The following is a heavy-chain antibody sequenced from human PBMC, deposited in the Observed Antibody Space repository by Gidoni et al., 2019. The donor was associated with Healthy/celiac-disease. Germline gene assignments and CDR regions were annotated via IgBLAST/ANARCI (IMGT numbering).Heavy chain of an antibody. CDR1: GLTFGDYA. J-gene: IGHJ3*02. CDR2: IRSKAYGGTT. D-gene: IGHD1-26*01. CDR3: TREVEGSWGGSYYIADQTDAFDI. V-gene: IGHV3-49*04. Sequence: EVQLVESGGGLVQPGRSLRLSCTAAGLTFGDYAISWVRQAPGKGLEWVGFIRSKAYGGTTEYAASVKGRFTISRDDSKSIAYLQMNSLKTEDTAVYYCTREVEGSWGGSYYIADQTDAFDIWGQGTMVTVSS.